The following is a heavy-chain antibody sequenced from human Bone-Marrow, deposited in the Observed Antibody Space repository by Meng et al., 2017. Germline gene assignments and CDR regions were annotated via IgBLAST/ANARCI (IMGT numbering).Heavy chain of an antibody. Sequence: GESLKISCAASGFTFSSYAMSWVRQAPGKGLEWVSAIGLRGDTHYSDSVKGRSTISREDAKNSFYLQMNGLRVGDTAVYYCARGGLAVAGIDAFDIWGQGTMVTVSS. D-gene: IGHD6-19*01. V-gene: IGHV3-13*01. CDR1: GFTFSSYA. J-gene: IGHJ3*02. CDR3: ARGGLAVAGIDAFDI. CDR2: IGLRGDT.